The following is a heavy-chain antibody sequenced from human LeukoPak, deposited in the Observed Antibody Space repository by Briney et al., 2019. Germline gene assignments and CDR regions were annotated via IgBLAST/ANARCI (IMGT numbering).Heavy chain of an antibody. CDR3: ARGPQLVGYYYIDV. CDR2: TYYRSKWYY. V-gene: IGHV6-1*01. D-gene: IGHD6-13*01. CDR1: EYSASSNSAA. Sequence: SQTLSLTCAISEYSASSNSAAWNWIRQSPSRGLEWLGRTYYRSKWYYDYAVSVKSRITINPDTSKNQFSLQLNSVTPEDTAVYYCARGPQLVGYYYIDVWGKGTTVTVSS. J-gene: IGHJ6*03.